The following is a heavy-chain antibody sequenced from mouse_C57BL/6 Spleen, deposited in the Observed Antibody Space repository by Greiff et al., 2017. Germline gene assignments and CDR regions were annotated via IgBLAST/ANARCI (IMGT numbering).Heavy chain of an antibody. CDR3: ARGTGYDWYFDG. Sequence: EVQVVESGGGLVKPGGSLKLSCAASGFTFSDYGMHWVRQAPEKGLEWVAYISSGSSTIYYADTVKGRFTIARDNAKNTLFLQMTSLRSEDTAMYYCARGTGYDWYFDGWGTGTTVTVSS. CDR2: ISSGSSTI. D-gene: IGHD4-1*01. J-gene: IGHJ1*03. V-gene: IGHV5-17*01. CDR1: GFTFSDYG.